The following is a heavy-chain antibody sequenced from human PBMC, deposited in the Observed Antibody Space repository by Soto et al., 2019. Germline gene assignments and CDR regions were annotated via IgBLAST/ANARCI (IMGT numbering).Heavy chain of an antibody. Sequence: PEESLKISCQASGNDLDSHWINCERQSLGRGLEWIGLIYPGDSETTYSPSFQGSVTMSADKSTRTAYLQWSGLKASDTATYYCARHRRAIVATTDPLDIWGQGTKVTVSS. CDR1: GNDLDSHW. D-gene: IGHD3-16*02. J-gene: IGHJ3*02. CDR3: ARHRRAIVATTDPLDI. CDR2: IYPGDSET. V-gene: IGHV5-51*01.